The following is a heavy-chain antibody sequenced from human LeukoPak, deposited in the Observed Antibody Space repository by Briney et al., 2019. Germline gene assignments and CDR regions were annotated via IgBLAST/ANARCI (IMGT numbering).Heavy chain of an antibody. Sequence: GGSLRLSCAASGFTFSGSAMHWVRQASGKGLEWVGRIRSKANSYATAYAASGKGRFTISRDDSKNTAYLQMNRLKTEDTAVYYCSSKDGYPGRDFEFRGQGTPVPLLS. V-gene: IGHV3-73*01. CDR3: SSKDGYPGRDFEF. CDR1: GFTFSGSA. D-gene: IGHD5-24*01. CDR2: IRSKANSYAT. J-gene: IGHJ4*02.